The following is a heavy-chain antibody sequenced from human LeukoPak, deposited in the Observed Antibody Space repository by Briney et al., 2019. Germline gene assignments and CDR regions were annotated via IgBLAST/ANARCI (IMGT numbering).Heavy chain of an antibody. D-gene: IGHD5-24*01. CDR3: ARDLDDYNGLPPFFQH. Sequence: PGGSLRLSCAASGFIFSNYAMSWVRQAPGKGLEWVSTISGGGSTTYSADSVKGRFTISRDNSKNILFLLMNSLRAEDTAAYFCARDLDDYNGLPPFFQHWGQGTLVTVSS. CDR1: GFIFSNYA. J-gene: IGHJ1*01. V-gene: IGHV3-23*01. CDR2: ISGGGSTT.